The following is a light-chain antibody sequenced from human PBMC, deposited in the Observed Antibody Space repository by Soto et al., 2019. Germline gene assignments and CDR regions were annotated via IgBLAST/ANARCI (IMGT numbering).Light chain of an antibody. CDR1: RDVGSH. CDR2: AXS. J-gene: IGKJ1*01. CDR3: LQDYGYSWT. V-gene: IGKV1-6*01. Sequence: QMTQSPSSLSASVGEKIIITCRASRDVGSHLSCYQQKPGKAPKLLXYAXSNLYTGGPSRFSGSRSGTEFTLTISSLHPEYFAYYYCLQDYGYSWTFGQGTKVDIK.